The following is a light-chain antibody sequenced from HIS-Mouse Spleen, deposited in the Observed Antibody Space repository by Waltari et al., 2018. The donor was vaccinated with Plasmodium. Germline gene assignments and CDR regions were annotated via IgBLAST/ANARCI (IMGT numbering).Light chain of an antibody. CDR2: SNN. CDR3: AAWDDSLNGPV. J-gene: IGLJ2*01. Sequence: QSVLTPPPSASGTPRQRVTISCSGSSSNIGSNNVHSDQQLPGTAPKLLIYSNNQRPSGVPDRFSGSKSGTSASLAISGLQSEDEADYYCAAWDDSLNGPVFGGGTKLTVL. V-gene: IGLV1-44*01. CDR1: SSNIGSNN.